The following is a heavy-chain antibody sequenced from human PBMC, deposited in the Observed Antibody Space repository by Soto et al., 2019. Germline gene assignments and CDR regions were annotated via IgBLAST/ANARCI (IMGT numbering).Heavy chain of an antibody. V-gene: IGHV3-48*02. CDR2: ISSSSSTI. D-gene: IGHD2-2*01. CDR3: ARDAEAELGYCISTSCAGWFDP. Sequence: EVQLVESGGGLVQPGGSLRLSCAASGFTFSSYSMNWVRQAPGKGLEWVSYISSSSSTIYYADSVKGRFTISRDNAKNSLYLQMNSLRDEDTAVYYCARDAEAELGYCISTSCAGWFDPWGQGTLVTVSS. CDR1: GFTFSSYS. J-gene: IGHJ5*02.